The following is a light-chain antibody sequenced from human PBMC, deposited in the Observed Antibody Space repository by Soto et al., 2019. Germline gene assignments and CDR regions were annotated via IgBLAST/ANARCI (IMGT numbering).Light chain of an antibody. CDR2: DAS. Sequence: DIQMTQSPSTLSASVLDSVTFTFRASQSISGWLAWYQQKPGKAPKILIHDASSLESGVPSRFSGSGSGTEFTLTISSLRPDDFATYYCQKYSTYSKKFGQGTKVDIK. CDR3: QKYSTYSKK. CDR1: QSISGW. J-gene: IGKJ1*01. V-gene: IGKV1-5*01.